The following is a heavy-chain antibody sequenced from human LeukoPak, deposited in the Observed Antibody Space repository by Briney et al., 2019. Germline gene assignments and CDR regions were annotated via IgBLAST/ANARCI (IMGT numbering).Heavy chain of an antibody. V-gene: IGHV3-48*03. CDR2: INSGGSTI. D-gene: IGHD5-24*01. CDR3: ARGGYISY. Sequence: GGSLRLSCAASGFTFSSYEMNWVRRAPGKGLEWVSYINSGGSTIYYADSVKGRFTISRDNAKNSLYLQMNSLRAEDTAVYYCARGGYISYWGQGTLVTVSS. CDR1: GFTFSSYE. J-gene: IGHJ4*02.